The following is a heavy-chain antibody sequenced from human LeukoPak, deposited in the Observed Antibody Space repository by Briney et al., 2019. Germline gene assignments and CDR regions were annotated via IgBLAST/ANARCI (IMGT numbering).Heavy chain of an antibody. D-gene: IGHD4-11*01. J-gene: IGHJ6*03. CDR2: ISYDGSNK. CDR3: ARDTTTVILYYMDV. CDR1: GFTFSSYA. V-gene: IGHV3-30*07. Sequence: PGKSLRLSCAASGFTFSSYALHWVPQAPGKGLEWVAVISYDGSNKYYADSVKGRFTISRDNSKNTLYLQMISLRVEDTAVYYCARDTTTVILYYMDVWGKGTTVTVSS.